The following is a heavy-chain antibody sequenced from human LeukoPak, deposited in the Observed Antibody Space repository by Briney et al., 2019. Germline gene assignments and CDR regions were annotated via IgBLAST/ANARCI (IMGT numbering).Heavy chain of an antibody. Sequence: GGFLRLSCAASGFTFSNAWMSWVRQAPGKGLEWVGRIKSKTDGGTTDYAAPVKGRFTISRDDSKNTLYLQMNSLKTEDTAVYYCTTELPETYYYDSSGYQTDYWGQGTLVTVSS. J-gene: IGHJ4*02. CDR1: GFTFSNAW. D-gene: IGHD3-22*01. CDR2: IKSKTDGGTT. CDR3: TTELPETYYYDSSGYQTDY. V-gene: IGHV3-15*01.